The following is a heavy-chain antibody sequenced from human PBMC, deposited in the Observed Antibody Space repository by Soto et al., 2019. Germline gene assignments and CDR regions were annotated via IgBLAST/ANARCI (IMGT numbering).Heavy chain of an antibody. D-gene: IGHD3-9*01. J-gene: IGHJ6*02. Sequence: GSLRLSCGASGFTFSDNAMTWVRQAPGKGLEWVSSISDDGDSTYYADSVKGRFTISRDNSKNTLYLQMNSLRAEDTAVYYCAKENYDILTGYLTGDGMDVWGQGTTVTVSS. CDR2: ISDDGDST. CDR1: GFTFSDNA. CDR3: AKENYDILTGYLTGDGMDV. V-gene: IGHV3-23*01.